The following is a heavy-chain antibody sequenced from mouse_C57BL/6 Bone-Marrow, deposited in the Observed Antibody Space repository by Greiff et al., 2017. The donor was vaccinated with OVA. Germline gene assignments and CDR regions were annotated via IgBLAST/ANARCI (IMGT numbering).Heavy chain of an antibody. CDR1: GYSFTSYY. CDR2: IYPGSGNT. V-gene: IGHV1-66*01. Sequence: VMLVESGPELVKPGASVKISCKASGYSFTSYYIHWVKQRPGQGLEWIGWIYPGSGNTKYNEKFKGKATLTADTSSSTAYMQLSSLTSEDSAVYYCARSLLGWFAYWGQGTLVTVSA. D-gene: IGHD6-1*01. J-gene: IGHJ3*01. CDR3: ARSLLGWFAY.